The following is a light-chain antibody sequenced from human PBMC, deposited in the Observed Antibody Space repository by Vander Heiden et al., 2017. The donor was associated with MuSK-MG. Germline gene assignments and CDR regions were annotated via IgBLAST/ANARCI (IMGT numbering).Light chain of an antibody. CDR3: QQYNNGPPSDT. CDR1: QSVSRN. CDR2: GAS. Sequence: EVVMTQSPATLSVSPGERATLSCRASQSVSRNLAWYQQKPGQAPRLLIYGASTRATGIPASFSGSGFGTEFTLTISSRQSEDFAVYYCQQYNNGPPSDTFGQGTKLEIK. V-gene: IGKV3-15*01. J-gene: IGKJ2*01.